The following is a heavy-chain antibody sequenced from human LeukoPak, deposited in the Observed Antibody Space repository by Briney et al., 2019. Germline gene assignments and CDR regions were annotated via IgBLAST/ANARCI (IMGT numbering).Heavy chain of an antibody. CDR3: ARAQYYDSSGYYYEDYFQH. J-gene: IGHJ1*01. CDR1: GFTFSSYS. CDR2: ISSSTSTI. Sequence: PGGSLRLSCAASGFTFSSYSMNWVRQAPGKGPEWISYISSSTSTINYADSVKGRFTISRDNAKNSLYLQMNSLRDEDTAVYYCARAQYYDSSGYYYEDYFQHWGQGTLVTVSS. V-gene: IGHV3-48*02. D-gene: IGHD3-22*01.